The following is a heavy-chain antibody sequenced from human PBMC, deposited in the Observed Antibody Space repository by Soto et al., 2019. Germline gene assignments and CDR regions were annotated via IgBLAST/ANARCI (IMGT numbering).Heavy chain of an antibody. CDR2: NSISGST. CDR1: GASMSDYF. V-gene: IGHV4-4*07. J-gene: IGHJ4*02. CDR3: ARSLGSAACGPFDV. D-gene: IGHD3-16*01. Sequence: QVQLQESGPGLVTPSETLSLTCTVSGASMSDYFWTGIRLPAGKRLEWIGRNSISGSTDYNPSLKGRDSMSVDTSKKQCPLRLISVTAADTALYYCARSLGSAACGPFDVGGQGILVTVSS.